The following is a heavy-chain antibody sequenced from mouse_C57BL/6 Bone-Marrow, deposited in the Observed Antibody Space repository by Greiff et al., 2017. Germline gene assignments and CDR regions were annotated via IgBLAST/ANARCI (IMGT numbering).Heavy chain of an antibody. CDR1: GYTFTSYW. V-gene: IGHV1-69*01. D-gene: IGHD2-3*01. Sequence: VQLQQPGAELVMPGASVKLSCKASGYTFTSYWMHWVKQRPGQGLEWIGAIDPSASYTNYNQKFKGKATLTVDKSSSTAYMQLSSLTSEDSAVYYCAADGYYGLAYWGQGTLVTVSA. CDR2: IDPSASYT. J-gene: IGHJ3*01. CDR3: AADGYYGLAY.